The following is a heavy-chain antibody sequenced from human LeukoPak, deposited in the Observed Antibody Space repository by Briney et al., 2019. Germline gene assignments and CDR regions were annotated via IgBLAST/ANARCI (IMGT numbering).Heavy chain of an antibody. CDR2: INHSGST. CDR1: GGSFSGYY. D-gene: IGHD1-26*01. CDR3: ARDRSYSAPLDY. V-gene: IGHV4-34*01. Sequence: SETLSLTCAVYGGSFSGYYWSWIRQPPGKGLEWIGEINHSGSTNYNPSLKSRVTISVDTSKNQFSLELSSVTAADTAVYYCARDRSYSAPLDYWGQGTLVTVSS. J-gene: IGHJ4*02.